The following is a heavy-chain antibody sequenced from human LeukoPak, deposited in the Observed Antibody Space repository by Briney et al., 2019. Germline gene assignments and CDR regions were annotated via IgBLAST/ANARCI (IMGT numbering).Heavy chain of an antibody. CDR1: GFTFSSYW. Sequence: GGSLRLSCAASGFTFSSYWMHWVRQAPGKGLEWVSAISGSGGSTYYANSVKGRFTISRDNSKNTLYLQMNSLRAEDTAVYYCAKPRIYDFWSGHYYWGQGTLVTVSS. CDR2: ISGSGGST. V-gene: IGHV3-23*01. D-gene: IGHD3-3*01. CDR3: AKPRIYDFWSGHYY. J-gene: IGHJ4*02.